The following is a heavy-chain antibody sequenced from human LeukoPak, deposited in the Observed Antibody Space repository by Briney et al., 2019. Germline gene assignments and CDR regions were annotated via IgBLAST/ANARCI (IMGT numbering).Heavy chain of an antibody. CDR1: GGSFSGYY. D-gene: IGHD3-3*01. CDR2: INHSGST. Sequence: SETLSLTCAVYGGSFSGYYWSWIRQPPEKGLEWIEEINHSGSTNYNSSLKSRVTISVDTSKNQISLKLSSVTAADTAVYYCAGLRFLEWSGGYWGQGTLVTVSS. V-gene: IGHV4-34*01. J-gene: IGHJ4*02. CDR3: AGLRFLEWSGGY.